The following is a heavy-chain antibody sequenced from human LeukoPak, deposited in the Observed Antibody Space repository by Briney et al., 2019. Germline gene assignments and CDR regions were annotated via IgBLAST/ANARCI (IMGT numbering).Heavy chain of an antibody. V-gene: IGHV3-7*01. Sequence: GGSLRLSCAASGFTFSNYWMSWVRQAPRKGREGVANINQDGSGKSYVDSVKGRFTISRDNAKSSLFLEMNSLRVEDTAMYYCARTSRSSSIDDWGQGTLVTVSS. J-gene: IGHJ4*02. D-gene: IGHD2-15*01. CDR2: INQDGSGK. CDR3: ARTSRSSSIDD. CDR1: GFTFSNYW.